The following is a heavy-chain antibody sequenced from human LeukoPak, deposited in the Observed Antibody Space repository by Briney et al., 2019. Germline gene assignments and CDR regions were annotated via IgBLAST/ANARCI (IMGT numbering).Heavy chain of an antibody. V-gene: IGHV3-48*02. CDR2: ISIRYSLI. CDR3: ARDSQYAFDM. Sequence: PGGSLRLSCAASGFSFSTYSMNWVRQAPGKGLEWVSYISIRYSLIYYADSVKGRFTISTDNAKNSLFLQMNSLRDEDTAVYYCARDSQYAFDMWGRGTMVSVSS. J-gene: IGHJ3*02. CDR1: GFSFSTYS.